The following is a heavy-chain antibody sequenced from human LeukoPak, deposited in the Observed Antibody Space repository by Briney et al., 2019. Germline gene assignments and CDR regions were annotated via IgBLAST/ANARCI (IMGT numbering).Heavy chain of an antibody. V-gene: IGHV1-2*04. J-gene: IGHJ4*02. D-gene: IGHD2-2*01. Sequence: ASVTVSCKASGYTFTGYYMHWVRQAPGQGLEWMGWINPNSGGTNYAQKFQGWVTMTTDTSTSTAYMELRSLRSDDTAVYYCARPLGYCSSTSCYGGTVFDYWGQGTLVTVSS. CDR2: INPNSGGT. CDR3: ARPLGYCSSTSCYGGTVFDY. CDR1: GYTFTGYY.